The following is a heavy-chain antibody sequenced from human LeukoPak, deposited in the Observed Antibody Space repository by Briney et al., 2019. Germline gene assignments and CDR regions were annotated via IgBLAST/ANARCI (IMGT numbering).Heavy chain of an antibody. CDR3: ARDFGVVKTHAFDI. Sequence: ASVKVSCKASGYTFTSYGISWVRQAPGQGLEWMGWINPNSGGTNYAQKFQGRVTMTRDTSISTAYMELSRLRSDDTAVYYCARDFGVVKTHAFDIWGQGTMVTVSS. CDR1: GYTFTSYG. V-gene: IGHV1-2*02. J-gene: IGHJ3*02. D-gene: IGHD3-3*01. CDR2: INPNSGGT.